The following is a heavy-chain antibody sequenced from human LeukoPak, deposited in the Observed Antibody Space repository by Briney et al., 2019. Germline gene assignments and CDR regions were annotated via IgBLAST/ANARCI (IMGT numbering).Heavy chain of an antibody. D-gene: IGHD3-3*01. V-gene: IGHV4-59*01. CDR3: ARDYEGTIFGVVKRPYYYMDV. CDR2: IYYSGST. CDR1: GGSISSYY. Sequence: SETLSLTCTVSGGSISSYYWSWIRQPPGKGLEWIGYIYYSGSTNYNPSLKSRVTISVDTSKNQFSLKLSSVTAADTAVYYCARDYEGTIFGVVKRPYYYMDVWGKGTTVTASS. J-gene: IGHJ6*03.